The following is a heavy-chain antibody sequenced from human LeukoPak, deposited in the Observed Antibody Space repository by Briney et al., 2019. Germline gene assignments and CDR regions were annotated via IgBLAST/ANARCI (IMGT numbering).Heavy chain of an antibody. J-gene: IGHJ5*02. V-gene: IGHV4-59*08. CDR2: IYYSGST. CDR3: ARSTSSCWFDP. D-gene: IGHD6-6*01. Sequence: SETLSLTCTVSGDSISSYYWSWIRQPPGKGLEWIGNIYYSGSTNYNPSLKSRVTISLDTSKNQFSLKLTSVAAADTAVYYCARSTSSCWFDPWGQGTLATVSS. CDR1: GDSISSYY.